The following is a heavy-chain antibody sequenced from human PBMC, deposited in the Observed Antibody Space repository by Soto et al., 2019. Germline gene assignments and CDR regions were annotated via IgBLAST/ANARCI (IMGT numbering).Heavy chain of an antibody. CDR3: GRDATVQLERSGLSDV. CDR2: ISSSGSTI. D-gene: IGHD1-1*01. J-gene: IGHJ6*02. CDR1: GFTFSDYY. V-gene: IGHV3-11*04. Sequence: QVQLVESGGGLVKPGGSLRLSCADSGFTFSDYYMSWIRQAPGKGLEWVSYISSSGSTIYYADSGKGRFTISRDNAKNSQYLQMSSLRVEDAAVYYWGRDATVQLERSGLSDVWGQGTTVTVSS.